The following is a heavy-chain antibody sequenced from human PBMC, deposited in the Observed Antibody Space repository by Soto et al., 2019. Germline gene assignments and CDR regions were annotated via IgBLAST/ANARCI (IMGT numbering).Heavy chain of an antibody. D-gene: IGHD3-10*01. J-gene: IGHJ4*02. CDR2: IYYSGST. V-gene: IGHV4-39*01. CDR3: ARHRGYPDY. Sequence: ASETLSLTXTVSGGSISSSSYYWGWIRQPPGKGLEWIGSIYYSGSTYYNPSLKSRVTISVDTSKNQFSLKLSSVTAADTAVYYCARHRGYPDYWGQGTLVTVSS. CDR1: GGSISSSSYY.